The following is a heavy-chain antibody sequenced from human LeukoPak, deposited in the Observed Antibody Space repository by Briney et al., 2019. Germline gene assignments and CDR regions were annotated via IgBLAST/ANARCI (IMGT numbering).Heavy chain of an antibody. J-gene: IGHJ4*02. Sequence: PGGSLRLSCAASGFTVSSNYVSWVRQAPGKGLEWIGYIYYSGSTNYNPSLKSRVTISVDTSKNQFSLKLSSVTAADTAVYYCARVAYYYDSSGPFDYWGQGTLVTVSS. D-gene: IGHD3-22*01. V-gene: IGHV4-59*02. CDR2: IYYSGST. CDR1: GFTVSSNY. CDR3: ARVAYYYDSSGPFDY.